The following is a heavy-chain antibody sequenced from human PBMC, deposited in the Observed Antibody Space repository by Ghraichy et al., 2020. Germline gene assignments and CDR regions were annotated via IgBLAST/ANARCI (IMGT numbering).Heavy chain of an antibody. J-gene: IGHJ5*02. CDR3: TRGPGVIGTGTAGANWFDP. CDR2: INPGNGNT. CDR1: GYTFTTYA. D-gene: IGHD1-7*01. Sequence: ASVKVSCKASGYTFTTYAIHWVRQAPGQRLEWMGWINPGNGNTKYSENFHGRVTITKDTPANTAFMELNSLRSEDTAVYYCTRGPGVIGTGTAGANWFDPWGQGTLVTVSS. V-gene: IGHV1-3*01.